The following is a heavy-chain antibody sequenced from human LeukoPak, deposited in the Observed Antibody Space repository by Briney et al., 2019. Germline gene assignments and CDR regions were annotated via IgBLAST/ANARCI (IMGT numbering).Heavy chain of an antibody. D-gene: IGHD6-19*01. CDR1: GFAFSSYA. CDR2: ISGSGGST. CDR3: AKESDISGWYGVDY. V-gene: IGHV3-23*01. Sequence: QAGGSLRLSCAASGFAFSSYAMSWVRQAPGKGLEWVSVISGSGGSTHYADSVKGRFTISRDNSKNTLSLQMNSLRAEDTAVYCCAKESDISGWYGVDYWGQGTLVTVSS. J-gene: IGHJ4*02.